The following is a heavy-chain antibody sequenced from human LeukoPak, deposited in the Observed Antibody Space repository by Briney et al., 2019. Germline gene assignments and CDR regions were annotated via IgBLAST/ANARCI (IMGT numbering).Heavy chain of an antibody. V-gene: IGHV5-51*01. CDR1: GYTFTNYW. CDR3: ARLSWDQYFFDY. Sequence: GESLKISCRGSGYTFTNYWIGWVRQMPGKGLEWMAIIFPGDSDRRYSPSFQGQVTISADRSTRTAYLRWSSLKASDTAIYYCARLSWDQYFFDYWGQGTLVTVSS. CDR2: IFPGDSDR. J-gene: IGHJ4*02. D-gene: IGHD6-13*01.